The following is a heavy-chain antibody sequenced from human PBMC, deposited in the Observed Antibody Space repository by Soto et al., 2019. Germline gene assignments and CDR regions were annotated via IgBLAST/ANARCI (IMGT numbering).Heavy chain of an antibody. V-gene: IGHV3-30*18. CDR1: GFTFSSYG. CDR3: AKDYSGYYPFDFDY. CDR2: ISYDGSNK. Sequence: PGGSLRLSCAASGFTFSSYGMHWVRQAPGKGLEWVAVISYDGSNKYYADSVKGRFTISRDNSKNTLCLQMNSLRAEDTAVYYCAKDYSGYYPFDFDYWGQGTLVTVSS. J-gene: IGHJ4*02. D-gene: IGHD3-22*01.